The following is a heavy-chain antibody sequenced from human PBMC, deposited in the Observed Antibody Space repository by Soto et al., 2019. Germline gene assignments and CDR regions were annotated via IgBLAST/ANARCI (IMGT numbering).Heavy chain of an antibody. CDR1: GYTFTSYY. CDR3: ARNYNYCSGGSCYSVEIDY. J-gene: IGHJ4*02. CDR2: INPSGGST. Sequence: QVQLVQSGAEVKKPGASVKVSCKASGYTFTSYYMHWVRQAPGQGLEWMGIINPSGGSTSYAQKLQGRVTMTRDTSTSTVYMELSSLRSEDTAVYYCARNYNYCSGGSCYSVEIDYWGQGTLVTVSS. D-gene: IGHD2-15*01. V-gene: IGHV1-46*03.